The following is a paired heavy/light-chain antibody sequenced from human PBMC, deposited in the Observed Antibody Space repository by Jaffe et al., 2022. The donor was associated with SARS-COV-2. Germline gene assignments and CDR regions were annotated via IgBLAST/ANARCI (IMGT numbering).Light chain of an antibody. CDR1: QSVSSN. J-gene: IGKJ2*01. CDR3: QQYNNWPGYT. Sequence: EIVMTQSPATLSVSPGERATLSCRASQSVSSNLAWYQQKPGQAPRLLIYGASTRATGIPARFSGSGSGTEFTLTISSLQSEDFAVYYCQQYNNWPGYTFGQGTKLEIK. CDR2: GAS. V-gene: IGKV3-15*01.
Heavy chain of an antibody. CDR1: GFTFSSYA. J-gene: IGHJ6*02. Sequence: EVQLLESGGGLVQPGGSLRLSCAASGFTFSSYAMSWVRQAPGKGLEWVSAISGSGGSTYYADSVKGRFTISRDNSKNTLYLQMNSLRAEDTAVYYCAKEPIDFWSDLPKVFGGMDVWGQGTTVTVSS. V-gene: IGHV3-23*01. D-gene: IGHD3-3*01. CDR2: ISGSGGST. CDR3: AKEPIDFWSDLPKVFGGMDV.